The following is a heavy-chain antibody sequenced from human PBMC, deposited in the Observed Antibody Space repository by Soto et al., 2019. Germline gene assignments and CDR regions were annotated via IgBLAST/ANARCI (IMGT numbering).Heavy chain of an antibody. CDR3: AKYYDYGDCEDY. J-gene: IGHJ4*02. V-gene: IGHV3-23*01. D-gene: IGHD4-17*01. CDR2: ISGSGGST. CDR1: GFTFSSYA. Sequence: EVQLLESGGGLVQPGGSLRLSCAASGFTFSSYAMSWVRQAPGKGLEWVSAISGSGGSTYYADSVQGRFTISRDNSKNTLYLQMNSLRAEDTAVYYCAKYYDYGDCEDYWGQGTLVTVSS.